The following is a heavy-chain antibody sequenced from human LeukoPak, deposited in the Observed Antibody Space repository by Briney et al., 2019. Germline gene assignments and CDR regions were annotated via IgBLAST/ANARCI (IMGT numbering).Heavy chain of an antibody. CDR3: ARGMSCSSTSCYDSWFDP. D-gene: IGHD2-2*01. V-gene: IGHV1-69*13. Sequence: ASVKVSCKASGGTFSSYAISWVRQAPGQGLEWMGGIIPIFGTANYAQKFQGRVTITADESTSTAYMELSSLRSEDTAVYYCARGMSCSSTSCYDSWFDPWGQGTLVTVSS. J-gene: IGHJ5*02. CDR1: GGTFSSYA. CDR2: IIPIFGTA.